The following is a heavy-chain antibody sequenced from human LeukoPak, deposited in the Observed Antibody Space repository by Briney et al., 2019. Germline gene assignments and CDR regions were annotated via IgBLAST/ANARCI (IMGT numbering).Heavy chain of an antibody. Sequence: GGSLRLSCAASGFTFSSSGMHWVRQAPGKGLEWVPFIRRDGSNKYYADSVKGRFTISRDNSKNTLCLQMNGLRAEDTAVYYCAKEGGYAGKTYFEYWGQGTLVTVSS. CDR3: AKEGGYAGKTYFEY. V-gene: IGHV3-30*02. CDR2: IRRDGSNK. J-gene: IGHJ4*02. D-gene: IGHD2-8*01. CDR1: GFTFSSSG.